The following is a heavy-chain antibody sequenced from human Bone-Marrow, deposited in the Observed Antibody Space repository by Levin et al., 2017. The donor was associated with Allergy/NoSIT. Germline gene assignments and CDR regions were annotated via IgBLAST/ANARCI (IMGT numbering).Heavy chain of an antibody. Sequence: SQTLSLTCAVYGGSFSGSYWSWIRQPPGKGLEWIGEINHSGSTNYNPSLKSRVTISVDTSKNQFSLKLSSVTAADTAVYYCARGRFDYGSARRAFDIWGQGTMVTVSS. V-gene: IGHV4-34*01. CDR2: INHSGST. CDR1: GGSFSGSY. CDR3: ARGRFDYGSARRAFDI. J-gene: IGHJ3*02. D-gene: IGHD3-10*01.